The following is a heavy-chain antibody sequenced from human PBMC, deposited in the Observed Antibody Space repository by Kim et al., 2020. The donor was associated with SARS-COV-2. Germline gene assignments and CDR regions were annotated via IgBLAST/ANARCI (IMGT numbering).Heavy chain of an antibody. D-gene: IGHD6-13*01. CDR2: ISGSGGST. V-gene: IGHV3-23*01. CDR1: GFTFSSYA. J-gene: IGHJ6*03. Sequence: GGSLRLSCAASGFTFSSYAMSWVRQAPGKGLEWVSAISGSGGSTYYADSVKGRFTISRDNSKNTLYLQMNSLRAEDTAVYYCAKDAAAARHYYYYYMDVWGKGTRVTVSS. CDR3: AKDAAAARHYYYYYMDV.